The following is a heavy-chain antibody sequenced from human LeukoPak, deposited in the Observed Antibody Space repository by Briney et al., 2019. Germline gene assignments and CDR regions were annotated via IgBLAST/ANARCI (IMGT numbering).Heavy chain of an antibody. CDR3: AREGRDSSGPNDAFDI. V-gene: IGHV3-53*01. CDR2: IYSGGST. CDR1: GFTVSSNY. J-gene: IGHJ3*02. Sequence: PGGSLRLSCAASGFTVSSNYISWVRQAPGKGLEWVSVIYSGGSTYYADSVKGRFTISRDNSKNTLYLQMNSLRAEDTAVYYCAREGRDSSGPNDAFDIWGQGTMVTVSS. D-gene: IGHD3-10*01.